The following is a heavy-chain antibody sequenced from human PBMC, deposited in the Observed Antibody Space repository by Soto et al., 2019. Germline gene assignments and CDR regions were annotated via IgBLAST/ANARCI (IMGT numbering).Heavy chain of an antibody. V-gene: IGHV4-31*03. Sequence: PSETLSLTCTVSGGSISSGGYYWSWIRQHPGKGLEWIGYIYYSGSTYYNPSLKSRVTISVDTSKNQFFLKLSSVTAADTAVYYCARESPVENGDFSVNWGQGTLVTVSS. D-gene: IGHD4-17*01. CDR2: IYYSGST. CDR3: ARESPVENGDFSVN. J-gene: IGHJ4*02. CDR1: GGSISSGGYY.